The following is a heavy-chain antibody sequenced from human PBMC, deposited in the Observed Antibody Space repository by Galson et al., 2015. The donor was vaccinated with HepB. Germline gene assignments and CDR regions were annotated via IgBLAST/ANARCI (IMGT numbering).Heavy chain of an antibody. Sequence: SVKVSCKVSGYTLTELSMHWVRQAPGKGLEWMGGFDPEDGETIYAQKFQGRVTMTEDTSTDTAYMELSSLRSEDTAVYYCATTPRLGGYPFDYWGQGTLVTVSS. CDR1: GYTLTELS. J-gene: IGHJ4*02. CDR3: ATTPRLGGYPFDY. V-gene: IGHV1-24*01. CDR2: FDPEDGET. D-gene: IGHD3-16*01.